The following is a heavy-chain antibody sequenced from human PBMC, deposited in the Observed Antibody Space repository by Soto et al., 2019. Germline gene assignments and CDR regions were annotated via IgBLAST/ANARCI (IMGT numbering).Heavy chain of an antibody. J-gene: IGHJ5*02. V-gene: IGHV3-74*01. CDR1: GFTFSNYW. CDR2: VNSDGSST. CDR3: ARDLQYCTSTSCYNWFGP. D-gene: IGHD2-2*01. Sequence: EVQLVESGGGLVQPGGSVRLSCVASGFTFSNYWLHWVRQAQGKGLVWVSRVNSDGSSTTYADSVKGRFTVSRDNAKNTLYLQMNSLRAEDTAVYYCARDLQYCTSTSCYNWFGPWGQGTLVTVSS.